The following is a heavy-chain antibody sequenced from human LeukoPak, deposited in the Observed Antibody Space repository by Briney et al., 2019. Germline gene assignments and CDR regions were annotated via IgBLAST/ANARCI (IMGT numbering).Heavy chain of an antibody. CDR2: IYYSGST. D-gene: IGHD3-9*01. CDR1: GGSISSYY. CDR3: GRMGLRYFDAFDY. J-gene: IGHJ4*02. V-gene: IGHV4-59*01. Sequence: SETLSLTCTVSGGSISSYYWSWIRQPPGKGLEWIGYIYYSGSTNYTPSLKRRVTISEYTSKNQFSLKLSPVTAPQPAVYYRGRMGLRYFDAFDYWGQGTLVTVSS.